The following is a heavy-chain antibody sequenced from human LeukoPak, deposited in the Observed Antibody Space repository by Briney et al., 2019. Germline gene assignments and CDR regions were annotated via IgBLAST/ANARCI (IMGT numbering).Heavy chain of an antibody. D-gene: IGHD2-2*01. J-gene: IGHJ4*02. CDR3: VRAAPRDCSSTSCSLFDN. CDR2: ISIGGDGT. CDR1: GFTFNNCA. Sequence: PGGSLRLSCAGSGFTFNNCAMSWVRQTPRKGLEWVSTISIGGDGTYYADPVKGRFTMSRDNSKNTLYLQMSSLRAEDTAVYYCVRAAPRDCSSTSCSLFDNWGQGILVTVSS. V-gene: IGHV3-23*01.